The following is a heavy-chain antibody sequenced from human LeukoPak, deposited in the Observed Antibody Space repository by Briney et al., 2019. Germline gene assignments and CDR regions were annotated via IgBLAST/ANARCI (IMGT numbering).Heavy chain of an antibody. V-gene: IGHV3-48*03. CDR2: ISSSGSTI. Sequence: GGSLRLSCAASGFTFSSYEMNWVRQAPGKGLEWVSYISSSGSTIYYADSVKGRFTISRDNAKNSLYLQMNSLRAEDTAVYYCARARYSYSYYFDYWGQGTLVTVSS. CDR1: GFTFSSYE. D-gene: IGHD5-18*01. J-gene: IGHJ4*02. CDR3: ARARYSYSYYFDY.